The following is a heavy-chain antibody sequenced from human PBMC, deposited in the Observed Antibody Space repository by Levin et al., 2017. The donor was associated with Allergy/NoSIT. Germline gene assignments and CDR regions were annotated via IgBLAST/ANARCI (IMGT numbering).Heavy chain of an antibody. CDR1: GFTFSDYY. J-gene: IGHJ4*02. CDR2: ISSSGSTI. D-gene: IGHD2-15*01. CDR3: AREGCSGGSCYSPYYFDY. Sequence: PGGSLRLSCAASGFTFSDYYMSWIRQAPGKGLEWVSYISSSGSTIYYADSVKGRFTISRDNAKNSLYLQMNSLRAEDTAVYYCAREGCSGGSCYSPYYFDYWGQGTLVTVSS. V-gene: IGHV3-11*01.